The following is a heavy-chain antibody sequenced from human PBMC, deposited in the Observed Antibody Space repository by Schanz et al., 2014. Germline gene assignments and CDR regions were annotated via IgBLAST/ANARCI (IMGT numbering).Heavy chain of an antibody. CDR3: AKQHSVRGGIYLNWFDS. Sequence: VQLVESGGGVVQPGRSLRLSCAASGFTFSTHAMHWVRQAPGKGLEWVALVSSDGNNDYYTDSVKGRFTISRDNSKNTVHLQRNRLRAEETADYYCAKQHSVRGGIYLNWFDSWGQGTLVTVSS. D-gene: IGHD3-10*01. J-gene: IGHJ5*01. CDR1: GFTFSTHA. V-gene: IGHV3-30*18. CDR2: VSSDGNND.